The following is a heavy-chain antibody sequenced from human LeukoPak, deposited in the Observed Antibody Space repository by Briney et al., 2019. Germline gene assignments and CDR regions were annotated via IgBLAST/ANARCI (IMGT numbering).Heavy chain of an antibody. Sequence: KPSETLSLTCAVYGGSFSGYYWSWIRQPPGKGLEWIGEINHSGSANYNPSLKSRVTISVDTSKNQFSLKLSSVTAADTAVYYCASYDFWSGYYIDDYWGQGTLVTVSS. CDR2: INHSGSA. CDR1: GGSFSGYY. J-gene: IGHJ4*02. CDR3: ASYDFWSGYYIDDY. D-gene: IGHD3-3*01. V-gene: IGHV4-34*01.